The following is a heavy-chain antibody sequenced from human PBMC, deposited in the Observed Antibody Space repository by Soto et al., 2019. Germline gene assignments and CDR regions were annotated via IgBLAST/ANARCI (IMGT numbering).Heavy chain of an antibody. V-gene: IGHV4-31*03. D-gene: IGHD6-6*01. J-gene: IGHJ4*02. CDR1: GGSISSGGYY. CDR2: IYYSGST. CDR3: ARSSSIAAPCLDY. Sequence: ASETLSLTCTVSGGSISSGGYYWSWIRQHPGKGLEWIGYIYYSGSTYYNPSLKSRVTISVDTSKNQFSLKLSSVTAADTAVYYCARSSSIAAPCLDYWGQGTLVTVSS.